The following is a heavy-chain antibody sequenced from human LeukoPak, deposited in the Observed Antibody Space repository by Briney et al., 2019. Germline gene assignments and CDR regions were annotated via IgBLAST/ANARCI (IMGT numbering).Heavy chain of an antibody. J-gene: IGHJ6*02. V-gene: IGHV1-18*01. CDR1: GYTFTSYG. D-gene: IGHD4-17*01. CDR3: ARLSAPHDHGDYGYYYYGMDV. Sequence: ASVKVSCKASGYTFTSYGVSWVRQAPGQGLEWMGWISAYNGNTNYAQKLQGRVTMTTDTSTSTAYMELRSLRSDDTAVYYCARLSAPHDHGDYGYYYYGMDVWGQGTTVTVSS. CDR2: ISAYNGNT.